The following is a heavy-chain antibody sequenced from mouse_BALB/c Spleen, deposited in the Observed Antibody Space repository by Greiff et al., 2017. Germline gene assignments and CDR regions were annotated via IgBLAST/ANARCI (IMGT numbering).Heavy chain of an antibody. D-gene: IGHD2-1*01. CDR1: GYSFTDYN. CDR2: IDPYNGGT. V-gene: IGHV1S135*01. Sequence: EVKLMESGPELVKPGASVKVSCKASGYSFTDYNMYWVKQSHGKSLEWIGYIDPYNGGTSYNQKFKGKATLTVDKSSSTAFMHLNSLTSEDSSVYDCTRSGKDAMDDGGQGTSVPASS. J-gene: IGHJ4*01. CDR3: TRSGKDAMDD.